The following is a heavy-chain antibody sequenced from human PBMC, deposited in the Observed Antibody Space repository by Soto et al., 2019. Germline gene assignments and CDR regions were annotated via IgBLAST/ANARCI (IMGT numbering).Heavy chain of an antibody. J-gene: IGHJ4*02. V-gene: IGHV1-69*06. CDR3: ARTHYYYDSSGSEYYFDY. CDR2: IIPIFGTA. Sequence: AASVKVSCKASGGTFSSYAISWVRQAPGQGLEWMGGIIPIFGTANYAQKFQGRVTITADKSTSTAYMELSSLRSEDTAVYYCARTHYYYDSSGSEYYFDYWGQGTLVTSPQ. D-gene: IGHD3-22*01. CDR1: GGTFSSYA.